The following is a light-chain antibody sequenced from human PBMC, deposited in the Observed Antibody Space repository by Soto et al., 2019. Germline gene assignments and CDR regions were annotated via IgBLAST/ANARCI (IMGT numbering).Light chain of an antibody. Sequence: QSALTQPRSVSGSPEQSVTISCTGTSSDVGGYNFVSWYQHHPGKAPKLMIYDVTKRPSGVPDRFSGSKSGNTASLTISGLQAEDEADYYCCSYEGRYIYVFGSGTKVTVL. V-gene: IGLV2-11*01. J-gene: IGLJ1*01. CDR3: CSYEGRYIYV. CDR2: DVT. CDR1: SSDVGGYNF.